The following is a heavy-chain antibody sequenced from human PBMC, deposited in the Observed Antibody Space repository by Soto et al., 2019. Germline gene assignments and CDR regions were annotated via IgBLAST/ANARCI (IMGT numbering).Heavy chain of an antibody. D-gene: IGHD3-10*01. CDR2: IRGNSGSI. J-gene: IGHJ6*02. Sequence: EVQLVESGGGLVQPGRSLRLSCAASGFTFAEYAMHWVRPAPVKGLEWVSGIRGNSGSIGYADSVKGRFTSSRDNAKKSLYLQMNSLRVEGTALYYCAKDMQKGYYYGSGRPPYGLDVWGQGTTVTVSS. CDR3: AKDMQKGYYYGSGRPPYGLDV. V-gene: IGHV3-9*01. CDR1: GFTFAEYA.